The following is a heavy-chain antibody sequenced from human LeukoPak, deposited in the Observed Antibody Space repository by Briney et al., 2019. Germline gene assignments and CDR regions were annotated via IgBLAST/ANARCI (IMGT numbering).Heavy chain of an antibody. D-gene: IGHD3-16*02. V-gene: IGHV4-59*01. CDR2: IYYSGST. CDR3: ARDRGYDYVCGSYRYDY. J-gene: IGHJ4*02. CDR1: GGSISSYY. Sequence: SETLSLTCTVSGGSISSYYWSWIRQPPGKGLEWIGYIYYSGSTNYNPSLKSRVTISVDTSKNQFSLKLSSVTAADTAVYYCARDRGYDYVCGSYRYDYWGQGTLVTVSS.